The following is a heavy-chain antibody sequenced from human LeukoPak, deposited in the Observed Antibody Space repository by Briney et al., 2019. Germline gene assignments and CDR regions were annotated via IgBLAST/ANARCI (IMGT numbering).Heavy chain of an antibody. Sequence: GGSLRLSCAASGFTFSSYGMSWVRQAPGKGLEWVSSISSGSRYIYYAESVKGRLTISRDNAKNSLYLQMNSLRAEDTAVYYCARGGLGNFDWGQGTLVTVSS. CDR2: ISSGSRYI. CDR1: GFTFSSYG. CDR3: ARGGLGNFD. J-gene: IGHJ4*02. V-gene: IGHV3-21*01. D-gene: IGHD4-23*01.